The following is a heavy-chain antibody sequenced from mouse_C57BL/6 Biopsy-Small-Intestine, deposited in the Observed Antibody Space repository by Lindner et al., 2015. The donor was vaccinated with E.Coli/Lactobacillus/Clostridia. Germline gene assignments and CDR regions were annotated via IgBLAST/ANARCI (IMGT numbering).Heavy chain of an antibody. Sequence: VQLQESGPELVKPGASVKISCKASGYAFSGSWMNWVKQRPGEGLDWIGRIYPGDGDSHYSGKFKDKATLTVDQSSSTAYMQLKSLTSEDSAVYYCAREGPWPFAYWGQGTLATVSA. CDR1: GYAFSGSW. V-gene: IGHV1-82*01. J-gene: IGHJ3*01. CDR3: AREGPWPFAY. CDR2: IYPGDGDS.